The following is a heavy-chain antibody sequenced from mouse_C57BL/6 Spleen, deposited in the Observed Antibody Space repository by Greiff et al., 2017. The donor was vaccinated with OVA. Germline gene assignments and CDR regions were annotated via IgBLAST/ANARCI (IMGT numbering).Heavy chain of an antibody. CDR2: IYPRSGNT. Sequence: QVQLQQSGAELVRPGASVKLSCKASGYTFTSYGISWVKQRTGQGLEWIGEIYPRSGNTNYNEKFKGKATLTADKSSSTAYMELRSLTSEDAAVYFCARGDDYYDVCYMDVWGTGTTVTVSS. CDR1: GYTFTSYG. CDR3: ARGDDYYDVCYMDV. V-gene: IGHV1-81*01. D-gene: IGHD1-1*01. J-gene: IGHJ1*03.